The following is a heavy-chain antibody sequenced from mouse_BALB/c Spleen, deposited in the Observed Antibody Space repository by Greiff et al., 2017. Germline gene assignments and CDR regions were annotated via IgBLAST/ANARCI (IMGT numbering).Heavy chain of an antibody. V-gene: IGHV1-14*01. CDR2: INPYNDGT. Sequence: VQLKESGPELVKPGASVKMSCKASGYTFTSYVMHWVKQKPGQGLEWIRYINPYNDGTKYNEKFKGKATLTSDKSSSTAYMELSSLTSEDSAVYYCARFGNYVWFAYWGQGTLVTVSA. CDR3: ARFGNYVWFAY. D-gene: IGHD2-1*01. J-gene: IGHJ3*01. CDR1: GYTFTSYV.